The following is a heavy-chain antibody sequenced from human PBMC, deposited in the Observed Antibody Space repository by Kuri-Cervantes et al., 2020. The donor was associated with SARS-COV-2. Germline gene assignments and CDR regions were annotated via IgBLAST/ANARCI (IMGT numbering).Heavy chain of an antibody. CDR2: IYPYDSDT. D-gene: IGHD1/OR15-1a*01. CDR3: ARLKQVALDPFDS. J-gene: IGHJ4*02. Sequence: GGPLRLSCQPSGYRFTGYWVGWVRQMPGKALEWMALIYPYDSDTRYNPSFQGHITISIDKSISTAFLQWSSLGASDTATYYCARLKQVALDPFDSWGQGTLVTVSS. CDR1: GYRFTGYW. V-gene: IGHV5-51*01.